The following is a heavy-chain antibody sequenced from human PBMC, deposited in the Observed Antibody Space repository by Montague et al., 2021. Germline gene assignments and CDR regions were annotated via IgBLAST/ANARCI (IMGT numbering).Heavy chain of an antibody. CDR3: ARVDCDGDCYTFDP. J-gene: IGHJ5*02. CDR2: IYYSANT. Sequence: SETLSLTCTVSGASINSSPYYWGWIRQPPGKGLEWIGSIYYSANTYYNPSLKSRLSISVDTTKNQFSLRLKSVTAADTAVYHCARVDCDGDCYTFDPRGQGTLVTVSS. D-gene: IGHD2-21*02. V-gene: IGHV4-39*01. CDR1: GASINSSPYY.